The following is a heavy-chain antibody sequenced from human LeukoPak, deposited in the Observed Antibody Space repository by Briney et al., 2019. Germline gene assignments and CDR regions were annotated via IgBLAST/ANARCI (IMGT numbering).Heavy chain of an antibody. CDR2: IDPSDSYT. CDR1: GYSFTSYW. D-gene: IGHD2-15*01. J-gene: IGHJ3*02. Sequence: GESLKISCKGSGYSFTSYWISWVRQMPGKGLEWMGRIDPSDSYTNYSPSFQGHVTISADKSISTACLQWSSLKASDTAMYYCASPGGYCSGGSCYSSDAFDIWGQGTMVTVSS. V-gene: IGHV5-10-1*01. CDR3: ASPGGYCSGGSCYSSDAFDI.